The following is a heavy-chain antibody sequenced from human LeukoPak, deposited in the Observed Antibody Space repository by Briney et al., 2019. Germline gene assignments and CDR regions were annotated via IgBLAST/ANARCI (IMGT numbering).Heavy chain of an antibody. J-gene: IGHJ4*02. CDR3: TRMTAGHDY. CDR1: GVSFDDYY. CDR2: INHSGYT. Sequence: PSETLSLTCAVSGVSFDDYYWSWVRQTPGKGLEWIGEINHSGYTNDSPSLKSRVTLSIDTSRRQFSLNLRSVTVADTGIYYCTRMTAGHDYWGQGTLVTVSS. D-gene: IGHD2-21*02. V-gene: IGHV4-34*01.